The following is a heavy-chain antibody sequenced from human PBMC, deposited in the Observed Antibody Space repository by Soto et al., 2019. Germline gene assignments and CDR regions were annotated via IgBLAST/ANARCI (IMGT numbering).Heavy chain of an antibody. V-gene: IGHV4-31*03. J-gene: IGHJ5*02. CDR3: ARGIVVVVAAPKWFDT. D-gene: IGHD2-15*01. CDR2: IYYSGST. CDR1: GGSISSGGYY. Sequence: KSXETLSLPGPVSGGSISSGGYYWSWIRQHPGKDLEWIVYIYYSGSTYYNPSLKSRVTISVDTSKNQFSLKLSSVTAADTAVYYCARGIVVVVAAPKWFDTWGQGTLVTVSS.